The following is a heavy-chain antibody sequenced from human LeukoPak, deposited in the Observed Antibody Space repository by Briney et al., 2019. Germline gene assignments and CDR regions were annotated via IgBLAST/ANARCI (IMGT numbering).Heavy chain of an antibody. CDR2: IYHSGST. Sequence: SGTLSLTCAVSGGSISSSNWWSWVRPPPGKGLEWIGEIYHSGSTNYNPSLKSRVTISVDKSKNQFSLKLSSVTAADTAVYYCASKPGYCSGGSCRYYFDYWGQGTLVTVSS. J-gene: IGHJ4*02. D-gene: IGHD2-15*01. CDR1: GGSISSSNW. V-gene: IGHV4-4*02. CDR3: ASKPGYCSGGSCRYYFDY.